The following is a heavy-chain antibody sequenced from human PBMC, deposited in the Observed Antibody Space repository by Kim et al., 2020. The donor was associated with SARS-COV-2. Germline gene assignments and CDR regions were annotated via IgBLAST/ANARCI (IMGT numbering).Heavy chain of an antibody. CDR2: ISWNSGSI. V-gene: IGHV3-9*01. CDR1: GFTFDDYA. D-gene: IGHD1-1*01. CDR3: AKDAVTTGTNYFDY. J-gene: IGHJ4*02. Sequence: GGSLRLSCAASGFTFDDYAMHWVRQAPGKGLEWVSGISWNSGSIGYADSVNGRFTISRDNAKNSLYLQMNSLRAEDTALYYCAKDAVTTGTNYFDYWGQGTLVTVSS.